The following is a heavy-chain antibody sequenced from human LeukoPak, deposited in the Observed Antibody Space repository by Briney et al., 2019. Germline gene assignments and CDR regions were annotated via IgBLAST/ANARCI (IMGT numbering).Heavy chain of an antibody. D-gene: IGHD2-8*01. CDR1: GYSISSGYY. J-gene: IGHJ6*03. CDR2: IYHSGST. CDR3: VREDVWYYYYMDV. V-gene: IGHV4-38-2*02. Sequence: SSETLSLTCTVSGYSISSGYYWDWIRQPPGKGLEWIGSIYHSGSTYYNPSLKSRVTISVDTSKNQFSLKLSSVTAADTAVYYCVREDVWYYYYMDVWGKGTTVTVSS.